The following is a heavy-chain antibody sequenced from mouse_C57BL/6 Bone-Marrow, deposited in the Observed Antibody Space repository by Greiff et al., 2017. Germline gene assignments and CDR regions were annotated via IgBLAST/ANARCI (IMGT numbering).Heavy chain of an antibody. Sequence: VQLQQSGAELVRPGASVKLSCTASGFNIKDAYMHWVKQRPEKGLEWIGRIDPENGDTDYASKFKGKATITADKSSNTAYLQLSSLTSEDTAVYYCTAGGYGSSDGAKDYWGQGTSVTVSS. J-gene: IGHJ4*01. V-gene: IGHV14-4*01. CDR1: GFNIKDAY. D-gene: IGHD1-1*01. CDR2: IDPENGDT. CDR3: TAGGYGSSDGAKDY.